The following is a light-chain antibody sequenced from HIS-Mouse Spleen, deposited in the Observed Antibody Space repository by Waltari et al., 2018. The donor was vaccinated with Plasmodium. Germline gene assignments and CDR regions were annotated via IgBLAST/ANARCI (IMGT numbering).Light chain of an antibody. CDR3: YSTDSSGNHRV. CDR2: EDS. V-gene: IGLV3-10*01. J-gene: IGLJ3*02. CDR1: ALPTKN. Sequence: SYELTQPPSVSVSPGQTARITCSGDALPTKNAYWYHQKSGQAPVLVIYEDSKRPSGIPERFSGSSSGTMATLTISGAQVEDEADYYCYSTDSSGNHRVFGGGTKLTVL.